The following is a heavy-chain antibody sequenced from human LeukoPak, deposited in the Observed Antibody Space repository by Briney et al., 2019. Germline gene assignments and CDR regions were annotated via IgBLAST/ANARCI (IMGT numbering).Heavy chain of an antibody. D-gene: IGHD6-19*01. CDR1: GYTFTSYG. J-gene: IGHJ4*02. CDR3: ARDSPHILAVAGASAY. V-gene: IGHV1-18*01. Sequence: GASVKVSCKASGYTFTSYGISWVRQAPGQGLEWMGWISAYNGNTNYAQKLQGRVTMTTDTSTSTAYMELRSLRSDDTAVYYCARDSPHILAVAGASAYWGQGTLVTVSS. CDR2: ISAYNGNT.